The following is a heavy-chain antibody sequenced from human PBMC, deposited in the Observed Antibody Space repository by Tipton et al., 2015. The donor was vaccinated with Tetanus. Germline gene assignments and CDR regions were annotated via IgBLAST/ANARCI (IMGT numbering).Heavy chain of an antibody. J-gene: IGHJ4*02. CDR1: GGSISNSEYH. CDR3: AEGRRFCSSNSCHEYYFDS. Sequence: TLSLTCSLSGGSISNSEYHWAWIRQPPGKRLEWIGSVFDSGTSYYNPSLKSRVTISVDTSKNHFSLRLSSVTAAETAVYYCAEGRRFCSSNSCHEYYFDSWGRGTLVTVSS. D-gene: IGHD2-2*01. V-gene: IGHV4-39*02. CDR2: VFDSGTS.